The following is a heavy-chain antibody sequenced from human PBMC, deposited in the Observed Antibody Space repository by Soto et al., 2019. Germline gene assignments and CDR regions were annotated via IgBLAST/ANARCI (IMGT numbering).Heavy chain of an antibody. Sequence: QVHLVESGGGVVQPGGSLTLSCSVSDFAFRLHGIHWVRHTPGKGLEWVAMIWHDGTWKYFRDSVRGRFTISRDSAKNKVYLQMNNLRGDDSALYFCARDRSSSYSYAMDLWGQGTTVTVSS. CDR1: DFAFRLHG. V-gene: IGHV3-33*01. J-gene: IGHJ6*02. D-gene: IGHD3-10*01. CDR2: IWHDGTWK. CDR3: ARDRSSSYSYAMDL.